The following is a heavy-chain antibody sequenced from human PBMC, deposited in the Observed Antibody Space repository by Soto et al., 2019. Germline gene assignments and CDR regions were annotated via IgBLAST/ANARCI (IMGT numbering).Heavy chain of an antibody. Sequence: AGGSLRLSCAASGFTFDDYAMHWVRQAPGKGLEWVSGISWNSGSIGYADSVKGRFTISRDNAKNSLYLQMNSLRAEDTALYYCAKDITQLPLTAFDIWGQGTMVTVSS. CDR1: GFTFDDYA. CDR2: ISWNSGSI. CDR3: AKDITQLPLTAFDI. D-gene: IGHD6-6*01. V-gene: IGHV3-9*01. J-gene: IGHJ3*02.